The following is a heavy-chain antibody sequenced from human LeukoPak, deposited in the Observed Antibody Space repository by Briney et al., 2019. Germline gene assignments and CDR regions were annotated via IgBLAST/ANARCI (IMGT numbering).Heavy chain of an antibody. CDR2: IYDSGST. Sequence: PSETLSLTCTVSGGSIRSSYYYWGWIRQPPGKGLEWIGSIYDSGSTYYNPSLKSRVTISVDTSKNQFSLKLNSVTAADTAVYYCARSWAVAGTNNWFDPWGQGTLVTVSS. CDR3: ARSWAVAGTNNWFDP. D-gene: IGHD6-19*01. CDR1: GGSIRSSYYY. J-gene: IGHJ5*02. V-gene: IGHV4-39*01.